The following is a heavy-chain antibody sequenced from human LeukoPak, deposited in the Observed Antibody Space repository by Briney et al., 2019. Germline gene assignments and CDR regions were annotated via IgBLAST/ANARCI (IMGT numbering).Heavy chain of an antibody. V-gene: IGHV5-51*01. CDR3: ASSLRVDTAMGFDY. CDR1: GYSFTNDW. D-gene: IGHD5-18*01. Sequence: GESLKISCKGSGYSFTNDWIGWVRQMPGKGLEWMGIIYPDDSDTRYRPSFQGQVTISADKSINTAYLQWSSLKASDTAMYYCASSLRVDTAMGFDYWGQGTLVTVSS. CDR2: IYPDDSDT. J-gene: IGHJ4*02.